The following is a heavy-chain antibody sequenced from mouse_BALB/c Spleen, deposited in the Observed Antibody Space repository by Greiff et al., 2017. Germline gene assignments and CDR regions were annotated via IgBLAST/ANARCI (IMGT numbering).Heavy chain of an antibody. Sequence: EVHLVESGGGLVQPGGSLRLSCATSGFTFTDYYMSWVRQPPGKALEWLGFIRNKANGYTTEYSASVKGRFTISRDNSQSILYLQMNTLRAEDSATYYCARAPSDGYYYAMDYWGQGTSVTVSS. CDR2: IRNKANGYTT. J-gene: IGHJ4*01. D-gene: IGHD2-3*01. CDR3: ARAPSDGYYYAMDY. V-gene: IGHV7-3*02. CDR1: GFTFTDYY.